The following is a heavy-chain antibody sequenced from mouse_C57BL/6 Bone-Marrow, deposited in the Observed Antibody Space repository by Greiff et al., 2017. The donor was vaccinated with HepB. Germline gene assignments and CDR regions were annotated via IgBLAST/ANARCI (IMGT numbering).Heavy chain of an antibody. D-gene: IGHD2-3*01. CDR3: ARYETWFAY. J-gene: IGHJ3*01. V-gene: IGHV3-6*01. CDR2: ISYDGSN. Sequence: VQLKESGPGLVKPSQSLSLTCSVTGYSITSGYYWNWIRQFPGNKLEWMGYISYDGSNNYNPSLKNRIPITLDTSKNQFFLKLNSVTTEDTATYYCARYETWFAYWGQGTLVTVSA. CDR1: GYSITSGYY.